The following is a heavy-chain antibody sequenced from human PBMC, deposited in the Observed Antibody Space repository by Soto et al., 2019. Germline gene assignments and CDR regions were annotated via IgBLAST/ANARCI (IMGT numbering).Heavy chain of an antibody. CDR2: ISHDGGT. V-gene: IGHV4-34*02. Sequence: QVQLQQWGAGLLRPSETLSLTCAFYGGSFDDFYWSWVRQSPGKGLEWVGEISHDGGTNYSPSLASRVSISVDTSKNQFSPNLRSVTAADTGLYYCARGQLVWYGDLTPYHRDMDVWGQGTTVTVSS. J-gene: IGHJ6*02. D-gene: IGHD3-10*01. CDR1: GGSFDDFY. CDR3: ARGQLVWYGDLTPYHRDMDV.